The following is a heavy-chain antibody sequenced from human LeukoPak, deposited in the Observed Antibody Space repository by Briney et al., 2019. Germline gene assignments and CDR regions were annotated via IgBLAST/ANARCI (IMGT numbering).Heavy chain of an antibody. D-gene: IGHD3-10*01. CDR1: GYTFTSYA. Sequence: ASVKVSCKASGYTFTSYAMHWVRQAPGQRLEWMGWINAGNGNTKYSQKFQGRVTITRDTSASTAYMELSSLRSEDTAVYYCAREDTRSGYYGMDVWGQGTTVTVS. V-gene: IGHV1-3*01. CDR2: INAGNGNT. CDR3: AREDTRSGYYGMDV. J-gene: IGHJ6*02.